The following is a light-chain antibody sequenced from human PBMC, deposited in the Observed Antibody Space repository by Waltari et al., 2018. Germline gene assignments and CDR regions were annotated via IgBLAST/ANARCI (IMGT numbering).Light chain of an antibody. CDR3: QQYNNWPRT. CDR1: QSIAGN. V-gene: IGKV3-15*01. CDR2: GAS. Sequence: ETVITQSPATLSVSPGERVTLSLRASQSIAGNLTWYQQNPGQAPKLLIYGASTGATGIPARVSGSWSETEFTLTIISLQSEDFEVYYCQQYNNWPRTLGQATTLEI. J-gene: IGKJ2*01.